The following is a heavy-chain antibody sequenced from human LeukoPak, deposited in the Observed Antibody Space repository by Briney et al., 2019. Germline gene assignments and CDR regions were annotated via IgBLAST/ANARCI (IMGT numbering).Heavy chain of an antibody. CDR2: IYTSGST. CDR3: ASTTDWSGYYTGAFDI. Sequence: SETLSLTCTVSGDSISSYYWSWIRQPAGKGLEWIGRIYTSGSTNYNPSLKSRVTMSVDTSKNQFSLKLSSVTAADTAVYYCASTTDWSGYYTGAFDIWGQGTMVIVSS. V-gene: IGHV4-4*07. J-gene: IGHJ3*02. CDR1: GDSISSYY. D-gene: IGHD3-3*01.